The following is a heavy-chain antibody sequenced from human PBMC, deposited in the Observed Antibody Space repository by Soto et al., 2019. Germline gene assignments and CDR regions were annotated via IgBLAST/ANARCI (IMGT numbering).Heavy chain of an antibody. CDR1: GYTLTELS. J-gene: IGHJ5*02. CDR3: ATVGYDFWSGYHPSNWFDP. V-gene: IGHV1-24*01. D-gene: IGHD3-3*01. Sequence: ASVKVSCKVSGYTLTELSMHWVRQAPGKGLEWMGGFDPEDGETIYAQKFQGRVTMTEDTSTDTAYMELRSLRSEDTAVYYCATVGYDFWSGYHPSNWFDPWGQGTLVTVSS. CDR2: FDPEDGET.